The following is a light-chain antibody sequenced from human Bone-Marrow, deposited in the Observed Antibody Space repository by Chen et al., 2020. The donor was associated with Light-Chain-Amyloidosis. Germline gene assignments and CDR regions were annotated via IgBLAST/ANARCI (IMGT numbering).Light chain of an antibody. Sequence: EIVLTQSPGTLSLSPGEGANLSCRASQTICSNYLTWYQQKFGQAPRLLMYGSSSRATGIPDRFTGSGSGTDFTLTINRLEPEDFAMYYCQQYGTSPLTFGGGTKVEIK. J-gene: IGKJ4*01. CDR1: QTICSNY. V-gene: IGKV3-20*01. CDR3: QQYGTSPLT. CDR2: GSS.